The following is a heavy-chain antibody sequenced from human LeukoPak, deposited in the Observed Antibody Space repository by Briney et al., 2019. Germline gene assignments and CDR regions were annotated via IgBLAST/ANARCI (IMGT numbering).Heavy chain of an antibody. J-gene: IGHJ4*02. CDR1: GFTFSSYW. Sequence: GGSLRLSCAASGFTFSSYWMHWVRQAPGKGLVWVSGIKTDGSSTSYADSVKGRFTISRDNAKNMLYLQMNSLRAEDTAVYYCARGRELLNPFDYWGQGTLVTVSS. CDR3: ARGRELLNPFDY. CDR2: IKTDGSST. V-gene: IGHV3-74*01. D-gene: IGHD1-7*01.